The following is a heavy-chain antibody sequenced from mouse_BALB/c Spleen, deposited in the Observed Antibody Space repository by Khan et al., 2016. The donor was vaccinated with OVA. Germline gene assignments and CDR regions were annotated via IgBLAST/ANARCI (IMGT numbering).Heavy chain of an antibody. Sequence: QVQLKQSGPGLVAPSQSLSITCTVSGFSLTDHGVSWIRQPPGKGLEWLGVIWGGGSTYYNSVLKSRLSISKDNSKTQVFLKMNSLQTDDTDMDYCAEQIWYPCYGMDYWGQGTSVTVSS. J-gene: IGHJ4*01. CDR1: GFSLTDHG. V-gene: IGHV2-6-5*01. CDR2: IWGGGST. D-gene: IGHD2-1*01. CDR3: AEQIWYPCYGMDY.